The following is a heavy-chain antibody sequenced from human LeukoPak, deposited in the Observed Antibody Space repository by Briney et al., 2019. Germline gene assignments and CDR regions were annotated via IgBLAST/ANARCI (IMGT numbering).Heavy chain of an antibody. CDR3: ANRYCSGGSCYFDY. D-gene: IGHD2-15*01. Sequence: SETLSLTCTVSGGSISSSSYYWGWIRQPPGKGLEWIGSFYYSGSTYYNPSLKSRVTISVDTPKNQFSLELSSVTAADTAVYYCANRYCSGGSCYFDYWGQGTLVTVSS. J-gene: IGHJ4*02. CDR1: GGSISSSSYY. V-gene: IGHV4-39*01. CDR2: FYYSGST.